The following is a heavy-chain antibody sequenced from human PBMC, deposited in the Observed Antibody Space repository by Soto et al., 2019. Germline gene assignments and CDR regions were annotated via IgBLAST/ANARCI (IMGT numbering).Heavy chain of an antibody. CDR2: ISAYNGNT. D-gene: IGHD3-10*01. Sequence: QVQLVQSGAEVKKPGDSVKVSCKASGYTFTSYGISWVRQAPGKGLEWMGWISAYNGNTNYAPKLQGRVTMTTDTSTSTAYIVLRSLRSDDTAVYYCAREKADGSGSDYGIWGQGTLVTVSS. CDR3: AREKADGSGSDYGI. J-gene: IGHJ4*02. V-gene: IGHV1-18*01. CDR1: GYTFTSYG.